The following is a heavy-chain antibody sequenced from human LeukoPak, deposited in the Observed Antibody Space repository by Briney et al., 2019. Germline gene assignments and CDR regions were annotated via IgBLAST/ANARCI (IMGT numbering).Heavy chain of an antibody. D-gene: IGHD1-1*01. CDR1: GFIFSDNY. CDR3: ASGELGRSDF. J-gene: IGHJ4*02. CDR2: IDSHGRVI. V-gene: IGHV3-11*01. Sequence: GGSLRLSCTTSGFIFSDNYMTWIRQAPGKGLEWLSYIDSHGRVIHYAESLKGRFTISRDNARSSVYLELNDLRVDDTAVYYCASGELGRSDFWGQGTLV.